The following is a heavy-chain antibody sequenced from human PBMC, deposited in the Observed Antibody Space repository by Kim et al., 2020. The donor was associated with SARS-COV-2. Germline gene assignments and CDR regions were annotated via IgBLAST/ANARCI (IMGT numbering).Heavy chain of an antibody. V-gene: IGHV3-23*01. CDR3: AGQRGYSDYDLTAGDAFDI. Sequence: GGSLRLSCAASGFTFSSYAVNWVRQAPGKGLEFVSVISGRGTTTYYADSVKGRFTFSRDNSKSTVYLQMNSLRAEDTAIYYCAGQRGYSDYDLTAGDAFDIWGLEALVTVTS. CDR1: GFTFSSYA. D-gene: IGHD5-12*01. CDR2: ISGRGTTT. J-gene: IGHJ3*02.